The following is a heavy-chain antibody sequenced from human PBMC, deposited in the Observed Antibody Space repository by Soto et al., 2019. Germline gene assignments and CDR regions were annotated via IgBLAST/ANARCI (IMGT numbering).Heavy chain of an antibody. J-gene: IGHJ4*02. D-gene: IGHD3-22*01. CDR2: ISSRGNSI. CDR1: GFTFSDYY. Sequence: QVPLVESGGGLVKTSGSLRLACAASGFTFSDYYMSWVRQAPGKGLEWVSYISSRGNSIYYADSVKGRFTISRDNAKNSVYLQMNSLRAEDTALYFCSKMSSENYYEPVFSWGQGTLVTVS. CDR3: SKMSSENYYEPVFS. V-gene: IGHV3-11*01.